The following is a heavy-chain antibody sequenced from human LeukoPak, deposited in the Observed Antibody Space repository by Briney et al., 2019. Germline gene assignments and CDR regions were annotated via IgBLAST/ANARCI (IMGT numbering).Heavy chain of an antibody. D-gene: IGHD2-2*01. J-gene: IGHJ3*02. Sequence: SVKVSCKASEGTFSSYAISWVRQAPGQGLEWMGGIIPIFGTANYAQKFQGRVTITTDESTSTAYLELSSLRSEDTAVYYCARAGPGEYCSSTSCPHDAFDISRQGTMVTVSS. CDR3: ARAGPGEYCSSTSCPHDAFDI. V-gene: IGHV1-69*05. CDR1: EGTFSSYA. CDR2: IIPIFGTA.